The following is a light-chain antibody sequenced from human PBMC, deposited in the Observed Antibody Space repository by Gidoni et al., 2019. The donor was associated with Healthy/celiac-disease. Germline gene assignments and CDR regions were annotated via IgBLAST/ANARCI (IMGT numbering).Light chain of an antibody. CDR2: GAS. CDR3: QQYGSSPAT. CDR1: QRFSRSY. Sequence: EIVLTQSPGTLSLSPGERATLPCRASQRFSRSYLAWYQQKPGQAPRLRIYGASSRATGIPDRFSGSGSGTDCTLTISRREPEDFEVYYCQQYGSSPATFGQGTKLEIK. V-gene: IGKV3-20*01. J-gene: IGKJ2*01.